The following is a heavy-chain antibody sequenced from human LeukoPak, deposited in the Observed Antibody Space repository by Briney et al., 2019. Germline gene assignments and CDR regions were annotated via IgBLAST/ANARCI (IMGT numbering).Heavy chain of an antibody. Sequence: SETLSLTCNVSGYSISSGYYWGWIRQPPGKALEWIGTTFHSGSPDYNPSLKSRVTISIDTSKNQFSLKLSSVTAADTAFYYCARDAGGDFDYWGQGTLVTVSS. CDR3: ARDAGGDFDY. D-gene: IGHD2-21*01. CDR2: TFHSGSP. CDR1: GYSISSGYY. J-gene: IGHJ4*02. V-gene: IGHV4-38-2*02.